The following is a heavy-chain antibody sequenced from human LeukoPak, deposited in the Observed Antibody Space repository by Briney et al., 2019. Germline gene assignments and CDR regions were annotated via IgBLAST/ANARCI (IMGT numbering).Heavy chain of an antibody. D-gene: IGHD3-10*01. V-gene: IGHV1-2*02. J-gene: IGHJ4*02. CDR1: GYTFTGYY. CDR2: INPNSGGT. Sequence: GASVKVSCKASGYTFTGYYMHWVRQAPGQGLEWMGWINPNSGGTNYAQKFQGRVTMTRDTSISTAYMELSRLRSDDTAVYYCARVPSRSLVRGVYYFDYWGQETLVTVSS. CDR3: ARVPSRSLVRGVYYFDY.